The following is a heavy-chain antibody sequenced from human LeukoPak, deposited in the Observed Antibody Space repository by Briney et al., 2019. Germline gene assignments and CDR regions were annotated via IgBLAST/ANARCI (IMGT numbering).Heavy chain of an antibody. CDR2: IKNSGST. CDR3: ARGRNTVTTSIDY. Sequence: SETLSLTCAVYARSFSGYYWSWIRQPPGKGLEWIGEIKNSGSTNYNPSLKSRVTISVDTSKNQFSLKLSSVTAADTAVYYCARGRNTVTTSIDYWGQGTLVTVSS. J-gene: IGHJ4*02. D-gene: IGHD4-17*01. CDR1: ARSFSGYY. V-gene: IGHV4-34*01.